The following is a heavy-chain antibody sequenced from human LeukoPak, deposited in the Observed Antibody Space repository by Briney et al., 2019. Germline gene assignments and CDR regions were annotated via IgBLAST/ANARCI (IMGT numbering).Heavy chain of an antibody. CDR1: GGSFSGYY. V-gene: IGHV4-34*01. CDR2: INHSGRT. D-gene: IGHD3-10*01. CDR3: ARRGRITMVRGVMNWFDP. Sequence: SETLSLTCAVYGGSFSGYYWSWIRQPPGKGLEWIGEINHSGRTNYNPSLKSRVTISVDTSKNQFSLKLSSVTAADTAVYYCARRGRITMVRGVMNWFDPWGQGTLVTVSS. J-gene: IGHJ5*02.